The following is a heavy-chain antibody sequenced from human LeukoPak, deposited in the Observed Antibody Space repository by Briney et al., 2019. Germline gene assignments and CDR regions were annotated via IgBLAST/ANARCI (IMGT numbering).Heavy chain of an antibody. CDR2: IYHSGST. CDR1: GYSISSGYC. J-gene: IGHJ3*02. CDR3: ARDSRLLWFGELTYAGTFDI. V-gene: IGHV4-38-2*02. Sequence: SETLSLTCTVSGYSISSGYCWGWTRQPPGKGLEWIGSIYHSGSTYYNPSLKSRVTISLDTSKNQFSLKLTSVTAADTAVYYCARDSRLLWFGELTYAGTFDIWGQGTMVTVSS. D-gene: IGHD3-10*01.